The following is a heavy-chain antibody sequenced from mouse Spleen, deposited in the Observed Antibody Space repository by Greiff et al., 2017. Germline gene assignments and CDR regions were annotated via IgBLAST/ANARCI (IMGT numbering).Heavy chain of an antibody. J-gene: IGHJ2*01. CDR1: GYTFTDYY. V-gene: IGHV1-19*01. CDR3: ARRELAAGEGFDY. Sequence: EVKLMESGPVLVKPGASVKMSCKASGYTFTDYYMNWVKQSHGKSLEWIGVINPYNGGTSYNQKFKGKATLTVDKSSSTAYMELNSLTSEDSAVYYCARRELAAGEGFDYWGQGTTLTVSS. CDR2: INPYNGGT. D-gene: IGHD4-1*01.